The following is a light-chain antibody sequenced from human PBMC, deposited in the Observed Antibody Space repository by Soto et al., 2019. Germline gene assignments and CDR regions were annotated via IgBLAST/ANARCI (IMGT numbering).Light chain of an antibody. CDR2: EVN. J-gene: IGLJ1*01. Sequence: LSQPASMSGSPGQSITIPCTGASSDIGLYNYVSWYQHRPGKAPKLLISEVNVRPSGLSDRFSAPKAGNTASLTISGLQPEDEAYYYCSSLSTTSTPIVFGSGTKVTVL. CDR3: SSLSTTSTPIV. CDR1: SSDIGLYNY. V-gene: IGLV2-14*01.